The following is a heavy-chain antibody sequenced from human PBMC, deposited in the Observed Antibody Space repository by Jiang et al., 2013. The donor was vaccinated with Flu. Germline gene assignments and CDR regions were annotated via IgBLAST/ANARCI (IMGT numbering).Heavy chain of an antibody. J-gene: IGHJ3*02. D-gene: IGHD1-1*01. Sequence: SQTLSLTCAISGDSVTSITAAWNWIRQSPSRGLQWLGRTYYRSKWYNDYAVSVKSRITINPDTSKNQFSLQLNSVTPEDTAVYYCARDEGSNTWERPNAFDIWGQGTMVTVS. V-gene: IGHV6-1*01. CDR3: ARDEGSNTWERPNAFDI. CDR2: TYYRSKWYN. CDR1: GDSVTSITAA.